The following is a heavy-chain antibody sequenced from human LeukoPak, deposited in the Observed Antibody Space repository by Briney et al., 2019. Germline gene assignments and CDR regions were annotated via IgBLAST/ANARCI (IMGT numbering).Heavy chain of an antibody. CDR3: ATVVNVQEWLLDDAFDI. J-gene: IGHJ3*02. V-gene: IGHV1-18*01. CDR2: ISTYDGDT. CDR1: GYTFTNYG. D-gene: IGHD3-3*01. Sequence: GASVKVSCKTSGYTFTNYGITWVRQAPGQGLEWMGWISTYDGDTNYAQKLQGRVTMTTDTSTSTAYLELRSLRSDDTAVYYCATVVNVQEWLLDDAFDIWGQGTMVTVSS.